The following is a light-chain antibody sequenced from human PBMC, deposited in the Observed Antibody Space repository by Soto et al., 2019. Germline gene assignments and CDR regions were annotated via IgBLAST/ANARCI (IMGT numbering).Light chain of an antibody. Sequence: QSALTQPPSASGSPGQSVTISCTGTSSDVGGYNYVSWYQQHPGKAPRLIIFEVTKRPSGVPDRFSGSKSGNTASLTVSGLQAEDEAEYSCSSYAGTNSYLVFGGGTQLTVL. CDR1: SSDVGGYNY. V-gene: IGLV2-8*01. CDR3: SSYAGTNSYLV. J-gene: IGLJ2*01. CDR2: EVT.